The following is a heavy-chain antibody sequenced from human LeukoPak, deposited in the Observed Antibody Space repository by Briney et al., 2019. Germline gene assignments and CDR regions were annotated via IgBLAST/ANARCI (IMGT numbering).Heavy chain of an antibody. CDR1: GGTFSSYA. CDR2: IIPILGIA. V-gene: IGHV1-69*04. Sequence: ASVKVPCKASGGTFSSYAISWVRQAPGQGLEWMGRIIPILGIANYAQKFQGRVTITADKSTSTAYMELSSLRSEDTAVYYCARAGAVAGTYDAFDIWGQETMVTVSS. D-gene: IGHD6-19*01. J-gene: IGHJ3*02. CDR3: ARAGAVAGTYDAFDI.